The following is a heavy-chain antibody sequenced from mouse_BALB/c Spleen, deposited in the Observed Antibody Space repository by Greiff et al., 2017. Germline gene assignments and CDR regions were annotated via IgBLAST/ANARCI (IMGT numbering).Heavy chain of an antibody. Sequence: EVKLVESGGGLVQPGGSMKLSCVASGFTFSNYWMNWVRQSPEKGLEWVAEIRLKSNNYATHYAESVKGRFTISRDDSKSSVYLQMNNLRAEDTGIYYCTRNWDSYYFDYWGQGTTLTVSS. J-gene: IGHJ2*01. CDR2: IRLKSNNYAT. D-gene: IGHD4-1*01. CDR1: GFTFSNYW. V-gene: IGHV6-6*02. CDR3: TRNWDSYYFDY.